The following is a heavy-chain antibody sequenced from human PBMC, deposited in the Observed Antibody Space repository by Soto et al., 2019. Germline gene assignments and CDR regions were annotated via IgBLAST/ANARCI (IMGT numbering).Heavy chain of an antibody. D-gene: IGHD3-10*01. CDR3: ASEGYRDYYALNAFDI. Sequence: GALRISRARPGCNFCSSGLCSVHQAPRKGREWVSAISGSGGSTYYADSVKGRFTISRDNSKNTLYLQMNSLRAEDTAVYYCASEGYRDYYALNAFDIWGQGTMVTVSS. CDR1: GCNFCSSG. CDR2: ISGSGGST. J-gene: IGHJ3*02. V-gene: IGHV3-23*01.